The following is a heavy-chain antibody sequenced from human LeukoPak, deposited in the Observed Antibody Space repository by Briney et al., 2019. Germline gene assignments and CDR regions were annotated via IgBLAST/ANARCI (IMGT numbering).Heavy chain of an antibody. Sequence: GESLKISCKGSGYSFTSYWIAWVRQMPGKGLEWMGIIYPGDSATRYSPSFQGQVTISADKSISTAYLQWSSLKASDTAMYYCARHGHSSSLWFGYNWFDPWGQGTLVTVSS. D-gene: IGHD6-13*01. CDR1: GYSFTSYW. CDR3: ARHGHSSSLWFGYNWFDP. V-gene: IGHV5-51*01. J-gene: IGHJ5*02. CDR2: IYPGDSAT.